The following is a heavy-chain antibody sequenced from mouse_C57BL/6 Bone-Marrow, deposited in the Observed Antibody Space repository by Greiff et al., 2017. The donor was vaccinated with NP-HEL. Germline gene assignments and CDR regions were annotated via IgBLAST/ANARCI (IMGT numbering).Heavy chain of an antibody. CDR1: GFTFSDYG. CDR3: ARSYRGLYYYAMDY. Sequence: EVKLVESGGGLVKPGGSLKLSCAASGFTFSDYGMHWVRQAPEKGLEWVAYISSGSSTIYYADTVKGRFTISRDNAKNTLFLQMTSLMSEDTAMYYCARSYRGLYYYAMDYWGQGTSVTVSS. J-gene: IGHJ4*01. D-gene: IGHD2-12*01. CDR2: ISSGSSTI. V-gene: IGHV5-17*01.